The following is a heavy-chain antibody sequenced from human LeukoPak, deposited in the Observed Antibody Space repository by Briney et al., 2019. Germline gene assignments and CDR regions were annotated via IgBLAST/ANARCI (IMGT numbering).Heavy chain of an antibody. Sequence: SVTVSCTASGGTFSSYAISWVRQAPGQGLEWMGGIIPIFGTANYAQTFQGRVTITADESTSTAYMELSSLRSEDTAVYYCARGFQPRFGELFPPAYFQHWGQGTLVTVSS. D-gene: IGHD3-10*01. CDR2: IIPIFGTA. J-gene: IGHJ1*01. CDR3: ARGFQPRFGELFPPAYFQH. CDR1: GGTFSSYA. V-gene: IGHV1-69*13.